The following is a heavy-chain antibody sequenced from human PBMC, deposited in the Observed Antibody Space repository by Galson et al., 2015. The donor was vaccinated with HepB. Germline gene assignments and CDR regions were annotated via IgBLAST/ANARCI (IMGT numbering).Heavy chain of an antibody. J-gene: IGHJ2*01. CDR2: ISYDGSNK. V-gene: IGHV3-30*04. Sequence: SLRLSCAASGFTFSSYAMHWVRQAPGKGLEWVAVISYDGSNKYYADSVKGRFTISRDNSKNTLYLQMNSLRAEDTAVYYCARGTKTAAPDWYFDLWGRGTLVTVSS. D-gene: IGHD6-13*01. CDR3: ARGTKTAAPDWYFDL. CDR1: GFTFSSYA.